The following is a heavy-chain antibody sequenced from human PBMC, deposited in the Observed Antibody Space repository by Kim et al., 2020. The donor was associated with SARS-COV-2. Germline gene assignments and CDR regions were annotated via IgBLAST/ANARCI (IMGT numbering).Heavy chain of an antibody. CDR1: GFTFSSYG. CDR3: ARAVGYGPDWYFDL. Sequence: GGSLRLSCAASGFTFSSYGMHWVRQAPGKGLEWVAVIWYDGSNKYYADSVKGRFTISRDNSKNTLYLQMNSLRAEDTAVYYCARAVGYGPDWYFDLWGRGPLVTFSS. V-gene: IGHV3-33*01. CDR2: IWYDGSNK. D-gene: IGHD5-18*01. J-gene: IGHJ2*01.